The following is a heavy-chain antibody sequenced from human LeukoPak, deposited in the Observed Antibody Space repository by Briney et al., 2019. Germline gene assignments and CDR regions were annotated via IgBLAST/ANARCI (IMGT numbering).Heavy chain of an antibody. Sequence: GGSLRLSCAASGFTFSSYAMSWVRQAPGKGLEWVANIKQDGSEKYYVDSVKGRFTISRDNAKNSLYLQMNSLRAEDTAVYYCARVIRRAETYYFDYWGQGTLVTVSS. CDR1: GFTFSSYA. J-gene: IGHJ4*02. CDR3: ARVIRRAETYYFDY. V-gene: IGHV3-7*01. D-gene: IGHD3-3*02. CDR2: IKQDGSEK.